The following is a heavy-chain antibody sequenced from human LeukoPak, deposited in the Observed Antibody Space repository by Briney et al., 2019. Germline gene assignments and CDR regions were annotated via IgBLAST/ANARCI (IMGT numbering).Heavy chain of an antibody. V-gene: IGHV3-30-3*01. Sequence: GGSLRLSCAASGFTFSSYAMHWVRQAPGKGLEWVAVISYDGSNKYYADSVKGRSTISRDNSKNTLYLQMNSLRAEDTAVYYCARDRVGATDYFDYWGQGTLVTVSS. D-gene: IGHD1-26*01. CDR2: ISYDGSNK. CDR3: ARDRVGATDYFDY. CDR1: GFTFSSYA. J-gene: IGHJ4*02.